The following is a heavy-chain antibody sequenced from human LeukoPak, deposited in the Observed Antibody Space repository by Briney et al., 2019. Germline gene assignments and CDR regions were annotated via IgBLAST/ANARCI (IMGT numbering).Heavy chain of an antibody. J-gene: IGHJ3*02. V-gene: IGHV1-58*01. Sequence: ASVKVSCKASGFTFTSSAVQWVRQARGQRLEWIGWIVDGSGNTNYAQKFQERVTITRDMSTSTAYMELSSLRSEDTAVYYCAASGVEAGTLAAFDIWGQGKMVTVSS. CDR3: AASGVEAGTLAAFDI. D-gene: IGHD6-13*01. CDR2: IVDGSGNT. CDR1: GFTFTSSA.